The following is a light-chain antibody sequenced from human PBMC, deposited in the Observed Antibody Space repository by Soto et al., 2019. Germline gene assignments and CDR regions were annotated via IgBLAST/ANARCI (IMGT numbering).Light chain of an antibody. CDR3: QQYGNSRWT. J-gene: IGKJ1*01. Sequence: EIVLTQSPGTLSLSPGERATLSCRAMQSVSSRYLAWYQQKPGQAPRLLISGASTRATGIPDRFSGSGSGTDFTLTISRLEPEDFAVYYCQQYGNSRWTCGQGTKVEIK. CDR2: GAS. V-gene: IGKV3-20*01. CDR1: QSVSSRY.